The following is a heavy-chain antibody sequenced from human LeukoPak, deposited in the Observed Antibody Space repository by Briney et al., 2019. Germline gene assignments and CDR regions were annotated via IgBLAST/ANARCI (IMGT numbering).Heavy chain of an antibody. Sequence: HPGGSLTLSCAASGFTFSYHWMTWVRQAPGKGLEWVANINEDSGRRNYVDSVMGRFTISRDNARNSLFLQMNSLRAEDTAVYFCGRFHYGSNGYLVPFDYWGQGTPVTVSS. CDR3: GRFHYGSNGYLVPFDY. CDR2: INEDSGRR. J-gene: IGHJ4*02. D-gene: IGHD3-22*01. CDR1: GFTFSYHW. V-gene: IGHV3-7*01.